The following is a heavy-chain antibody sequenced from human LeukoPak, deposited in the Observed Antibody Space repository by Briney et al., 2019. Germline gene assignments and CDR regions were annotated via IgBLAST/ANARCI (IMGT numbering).Heavy chain of an antibody. Sequence: ASVKVSCKASGYTFTGYYMHWVRQAPGQGLEWMGWINPNSGGTNYAQKFQGRVTMTRDTSISTAYMELSRLRSDDTAVYYCARDDRAYTAMVTWFDYWGQGTLVTVSS. CDR2: INPNSGGT. V-gene: IGHV1-2*02. CDR1: GYTFTGYY. J-gene: IGHJ4*02. CDR3: ARDDRAYTAMVTWFDY. D-gene: IGHD5-18*01.